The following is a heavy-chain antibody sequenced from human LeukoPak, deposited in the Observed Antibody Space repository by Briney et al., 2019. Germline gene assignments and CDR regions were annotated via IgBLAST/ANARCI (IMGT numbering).Heavy chain of an antibody. V-gene: IGHV1-69*05. CDR3: ARGDDGTQISTMDV. CDR2: IIPIFGTA. Sequence: ASVKVSCKASGGTFSSYAISWVRQAPGQGLEWMGGIIPIFGTANYAQKFQGRVTITTDESTSTAYMELSSLRSEDTAVYYCARGDDGTQISTMDVWGKGTTVTVSS. J-gene: IGHJ6*03. CDR1: GGTFSSYA. D-gene: IGHD2/OR15-2a*01.